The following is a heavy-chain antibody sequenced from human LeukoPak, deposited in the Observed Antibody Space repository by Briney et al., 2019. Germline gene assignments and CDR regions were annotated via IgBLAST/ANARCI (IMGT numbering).Heavy chain of an antibody. V-gene: IGHV3-11*01. J-gene: IGHJ4*02. Sequence: GGSLRLSCAASGFTFSDYYMSWIRQAPGKGLEWVSYISSSASTIYYADSVKGRFTISRDNAKNSLYLQMNSLRAEDTAVYYCARSSSWYCLDYWGQGTLVTVSP. CDR3: ARSSSWYCLDY. CDR2: ISSSASTI. D-gene: IGHD6-13*01. CDR1: GFTFSDYY.